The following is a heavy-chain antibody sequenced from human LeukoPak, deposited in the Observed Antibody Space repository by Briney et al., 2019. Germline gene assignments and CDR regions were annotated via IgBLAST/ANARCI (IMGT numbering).Heavy chain of an antibody. V-gene: IGHV3-53*01. CDR2: IYSGGTT. D-gene: IGHD6-6*01. Sequence: PGGSLRLSCAASGFTVSSNYMSWVRQAPGKGLEWVSVIYSGGTTYYADSVKGRFTISRDNSENTLYLQMNSLRAEDTAVYYCARSSYSSSSSVWGQGTMVTVSS. CDR1: GFTVSSNY. J-gene: IGHJ3*01. CDR3: ARSSYSSSSSV.